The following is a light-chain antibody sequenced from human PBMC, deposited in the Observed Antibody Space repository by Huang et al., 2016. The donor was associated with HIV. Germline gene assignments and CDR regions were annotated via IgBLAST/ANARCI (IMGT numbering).Light chain of an antibody. Sequence: DIVMTQSPDSLAVSLGERATINCKSSRSILYNSNNKNYLAWYQQKSGQPPKLLIYWASALESGVPDRFSGSGSGTDFTLSINSLQVEDAAVYYCQQYLSTPLTFGQGTKVEIK. CDR1: RSILYNSNNKNY. J-gene: IGKJ1*01. CDR2: WAS. CDR3: QQYLSTPLT. V-gene: IGKV4-1*01.